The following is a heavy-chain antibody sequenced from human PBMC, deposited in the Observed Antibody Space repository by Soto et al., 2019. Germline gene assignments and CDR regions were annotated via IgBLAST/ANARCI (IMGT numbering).Heavy chain of an antibody. Sequence: SETLSLTCTVSGGSISSSSYYWGWIRQPPGKGLEWIGSIYYSGSTYYNPSLKSRVTISVDTSKNQFSLKLSSVTAADTAVYYCARRGEQWLSAFDIWGQGTMVTVSS. D-gene: IGHD6-19*01. J-gene: IGHJ3*02. CDR2: IYYSGST. CDR1: GGSISSSSYY. CDR3: ARRGEQWLSAFDI. V-gene: IGHV4-39*01.